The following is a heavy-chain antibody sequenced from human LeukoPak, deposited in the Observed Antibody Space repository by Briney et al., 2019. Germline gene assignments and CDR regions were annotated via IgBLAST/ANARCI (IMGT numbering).Heavy chain of an antibody. V-gene: IGHV3-53*01. CDR3: ARIWNYGY. Sequence: GGSLRLSCAASGFMVSSNYMSWVRQAPGKGLEWVSVMYSDGSTYCADSVKGRFTISRDNSKNTLYLQMNSLRAEDTAVYYCARIWNYGYWGQGTLVTVSS. D-gene: IGHD1-7*01. CDR2: MYSDGST. J-gene: IGHJ4*02. CDR1: GFMVSSNY.